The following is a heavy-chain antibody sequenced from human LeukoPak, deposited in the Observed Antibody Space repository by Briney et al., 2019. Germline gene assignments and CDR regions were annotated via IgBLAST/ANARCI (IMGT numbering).Heavy chain of an antibody. V-gene: IGHV3-23*01. CDR2: IGGSGENT. D-gene: IGHD7-27*01. J-gene: IGHJ4*02. CDR1: GFTFNRYA. CDR3: AKVLTGSQDY. Sequence: GGSLSLSCAASGFTFNRYALSGVRPARGRGLECVSTIGGSGENTYYADSMKARFTIYRDNSRNTLYLQMKSLRAEDTAVYFCAKVLTGSQDYWGQGTLVTVSS.